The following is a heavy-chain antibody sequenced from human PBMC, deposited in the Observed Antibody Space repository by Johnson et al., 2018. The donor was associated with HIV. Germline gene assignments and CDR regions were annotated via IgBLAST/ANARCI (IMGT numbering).Heavy chain of an antibody. Sequence: QVQLVESGGRLVQPGGSLRLSCAASGFTFSSYAMHWVRQAPGKGLEWVALISYDGSKKFYADSLKGRFTISRDSSMNTLYLQRNSLKIEDTAVYSCAQEVRIAGSSAFDIWGQGTMVTVSS. J-gene: IGHJ3*02. V-gene: IGHV3-30*04. CDR3: AQEVRIAGSSAFDI. CDR1: GFTFSSYA. CDR2: ISYDGSKK. D-gene: IGHD6-13*01.